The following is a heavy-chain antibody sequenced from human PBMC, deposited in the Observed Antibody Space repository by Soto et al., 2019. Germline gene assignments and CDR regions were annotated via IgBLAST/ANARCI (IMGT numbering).Heavy chain of an antibody. J-gene: IGHJ3*02. CDR1: GGSISSYY. D-gene: IGHD2-2*01. CDR2: IYYSGST. Sequence: SETLSLTCTVSGGSISSYYWSWIRQPPGKGLEWIGYIYYSGSTNYNPSLKSRVTISVDTSKNQFSLKLSSVTAADTAVYYCARHVPPRPDIVVGLFDIWGQGTMVTVSS. V-gene: IGHV4-59*08. CDR3: ARHVPPRPDIVVGLFDI.